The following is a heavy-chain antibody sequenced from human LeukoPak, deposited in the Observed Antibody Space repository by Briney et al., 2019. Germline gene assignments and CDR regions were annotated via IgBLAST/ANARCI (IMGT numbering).Heavy chain of an antibody. CDR1: GFTFDDYA. Sequence: PGGSLRLSCAASGFTFDDYAMHWVRQAPGKGLEWVSGISWNSGSIGYADSVKGRFTISRDNAKNSLYLQMNSLRAEDTALYHCARGWILNWFDPWGQGTLVTVSS. J-gene: IGHJ5*02. CDR3: ARGWILNWFDP. D-gene: IGHD5-12*01. CDR2: ISWNSGSI. V-gene: IGHV3-9*01.